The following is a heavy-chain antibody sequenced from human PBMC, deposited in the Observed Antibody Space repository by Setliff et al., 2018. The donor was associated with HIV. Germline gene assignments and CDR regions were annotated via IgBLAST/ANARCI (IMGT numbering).Heavy chain of an antibody. Sequence: ASVKVSCKASGNIFTTYGISWVRQAPGQGLEWMGWISASYDNTNYAQKFQGRVTMTTDTSTNTAYMELRSLRSDDTAVYYCAKDQDGLQFLEWLQPTFDIWGQGTMVTV. J-gene: IGHJ3*02. CDR2: ISASYDNT. V-gene: IGHV1-18*01. CDR3: AKDQDGLQFLEWLQPTFDI. CDR1: GNIFTTYG. D-gene: IGHD3-3*01.